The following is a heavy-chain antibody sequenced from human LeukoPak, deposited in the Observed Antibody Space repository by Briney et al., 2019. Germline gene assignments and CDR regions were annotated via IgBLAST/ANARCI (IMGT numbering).Heavy chain of an antibody. Sequence: PGGSLRLSCAASGFTFSTYAMSWVRQAPGKGLEWVSTISGNGGTTYYADSMKGRFTISRDNSKNTLYLQMNSLRVEDTAVYYCAKPPPDSSSWLFDYWGQGTLVTVSS. J-gene: IGHJ4*02. V-gene: IGHV3-23*01. CDR1: GFTFSTYA. CDR3: AKPPPDSSSWLFDY. CDR2: ISGNGGTT. D-gene: IGHD6-13*01.